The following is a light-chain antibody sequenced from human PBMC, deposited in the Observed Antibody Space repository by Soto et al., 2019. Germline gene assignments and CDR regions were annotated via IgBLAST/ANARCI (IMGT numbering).Light chain of an antibody. CDR1: SNDVGGYDY. CDR3: SAYVGSRVV. V-gene: IGLV2-8*01. J-gene: IGLJ7*01. CDR2: EVI. Sequence: QSALTQPPSASGSPGQSVTVSCTGTSNDVGGYDYVSWFQQHPGNAPKLMIYEVIKRPSGVPDRFSGSKSGNTASLTVSGLQAEDEADYYCSAYVGSRVVFGGGTQLTVL.